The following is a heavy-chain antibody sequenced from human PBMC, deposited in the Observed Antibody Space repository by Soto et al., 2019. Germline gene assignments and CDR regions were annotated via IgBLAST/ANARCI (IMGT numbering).Heavy chain of an antibody. CDR3: AKGGAIVAAGTRVYLYNAMDV. V-gene: IGHV1-2*02. J-gene: IGHJ6*02. D-gene: IGHD1-26*01. CDR1: GYTFTGCY. CDR2: INPNSGDT. Sequence: GASVKVSCKASGYTFTGCYVHWVRQAPGQGLEWMGWINPNSGDTYLAQRFQGRVTMNRDTSIGTAYMELRGLTSDDTAEYYCAKGGAIVAAGTRVYLYNAMDVWGQGTTVTVS.